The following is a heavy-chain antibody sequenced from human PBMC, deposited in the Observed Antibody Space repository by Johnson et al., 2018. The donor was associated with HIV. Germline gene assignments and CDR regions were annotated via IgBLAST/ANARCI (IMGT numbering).Heavy chain of an antibody. CDR1: GFTFNNYA. Sequence: VQLVESGGGLVQPGGSLRLSCAASGFTFNNYAMTWVRQAPGRGLEWVSAISGSGGSTYYADPVKGRFTISRDNSKNSLFLQVNSLRAEDTAVYHCARAGGSGDAFDIWGQGTMVTVSS. CDR3: ARAGGSGDAFDI. D-gene: IGHD3-10*01. J-gene: IGHJ3*02. CDR2: ISGSGGST. V-gene: IGHV3-23*04.